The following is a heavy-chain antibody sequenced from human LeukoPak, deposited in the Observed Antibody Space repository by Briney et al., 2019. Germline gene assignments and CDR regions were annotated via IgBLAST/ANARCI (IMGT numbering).Heavy chain of an antibody. CDR1: GYTFTGYY. Sequence: ASVKVSCKASGYTFTGYYMHWVRQAPGQGLEWMGRINPNSGGTNYAQKFQGRVTMTRDTSISTAYMELSRLRTDDTAVYYCARESIAVAGYKQNPVWLDPWGQGTLVTVSS. D-gene: IGHD6-19*01. CDR2: INPNSGGT. J-gene: IGHJ5*02. V-gene: IGHV1-2*02. CDR3: ARESIAVAGYKQNPVWLDP.